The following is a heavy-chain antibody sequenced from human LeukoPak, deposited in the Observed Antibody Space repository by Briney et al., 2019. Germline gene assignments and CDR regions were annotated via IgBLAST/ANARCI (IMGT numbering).Heavy chain of an antibody. D-gene: IGHD1-26*01. V-gene: IGHV4-61*01. CDR2: IYYSGST. Sequence: SETLSLTCTVSGGSVSRDNYYWTWIRQPPGKGLEWIGYIYYSGSTNYNPSLKSRVTISVDTSKNQFSLKLSSVTAADTAVYYCARLRIVGATSDFDYWGQGTLVTVSS. CDR1: GGSVSRDNYY. J-gene: IGHJ4*02. CDR3: ARLRIVGATSDFDY.